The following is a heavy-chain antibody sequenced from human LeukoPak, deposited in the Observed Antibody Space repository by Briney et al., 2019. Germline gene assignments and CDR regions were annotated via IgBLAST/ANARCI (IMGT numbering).Heavy chain of an antibody. D-gene: IGHD2-21*02. CDR1: GFTFSSYS. CDR2: ISSSSSYI. V-gene: IGHV3-21*01. CDR3: ARVKGDWPYWYFDL. Sequence: GGSLRLSCAASGFTFSSYSMNWVRQAPGKGLEWVSSISSSSSYIYYADSEKGRCTISRDNAKNSLYLQMNSLRAEDTAVYYCARVKGDWPYWYFDLWGRGTLVTVSS. J-gene: IGHJ2*01.